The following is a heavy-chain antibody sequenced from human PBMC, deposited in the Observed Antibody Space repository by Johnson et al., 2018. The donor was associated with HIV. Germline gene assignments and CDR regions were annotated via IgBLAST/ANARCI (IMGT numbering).Heavy chain of an antibody. CDR3: AREGGYSSSWYGGYGREDAFDI. CDR2: IYSGGST. D-gene: IGHD6-13*01. V-gene: IGHV3-66*01. CDR1: GFTVSSNY. J-gene: IGHJ3*02. Sequence: VQLVESGGGLVQPGGSLRLSCAASGFTVSSNYMSWVRQAPGKGLEWVSVIYSGGSTYYADSVKGRFTISRDNSKNTLYLQINSLRAEDTAVYYCAREGGYSSSWYGGYGREDAFDIWGQGTMVTVSS.